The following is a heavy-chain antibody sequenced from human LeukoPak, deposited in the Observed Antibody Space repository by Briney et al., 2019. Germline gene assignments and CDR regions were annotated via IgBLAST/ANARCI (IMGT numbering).Heavy chain of an antibody. D-gene: IGHD2-15*01. V-gene: IGHV3-23*01. J-gene: IGHJ4*02. CDR1: GFTFSSFV. CDR2: ISGSDGNT. Sequence: GGSLRLSCAASGFTFSSFVLSWVRQAPGKGLEWVSTISGSDGNTFYADSVKGRFTIPRDNSKNTLFLQMNSLRADDTAVYFCARLSDYWGQGTLVTVSS. CDR3: ARLSDY.